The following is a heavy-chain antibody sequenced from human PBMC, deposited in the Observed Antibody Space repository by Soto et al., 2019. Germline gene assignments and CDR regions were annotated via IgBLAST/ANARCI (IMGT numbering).Heavy chain of an antibody. CDR2: IWYDGSNR. CDR3: ARDQGTYYVMDV. V-gene: IGHV3-33*01. J-gene: IGHJ6*02. Sequence: GGSLRLSCAASGLTFSSYGMHWVRQAPGKGLEWVAHIWYDGSNRNYADSVKGRFTISRDNSKDTLYLQMNSLRAEDTAVYYCARDQGTYYVMDVWGQGTTVTVSS. CDR1: GLTFSSYG.